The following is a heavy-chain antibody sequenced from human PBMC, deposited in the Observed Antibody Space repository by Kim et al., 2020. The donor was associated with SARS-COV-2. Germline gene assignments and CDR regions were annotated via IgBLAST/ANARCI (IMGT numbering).Heavy chain of an antibody. CDR3: AKDTGSRSFDY. V-gene: IGHV3-23*01. CDR2: K. D-gene: IGHD2-15*01. J-gene: IGHJ4*02. Sequence: KYYADSVKDPFTISSDNSKNTVFLQMNSLRAEDTAIYYCAKDTGSRSFDYWGQGTLLTVSS.